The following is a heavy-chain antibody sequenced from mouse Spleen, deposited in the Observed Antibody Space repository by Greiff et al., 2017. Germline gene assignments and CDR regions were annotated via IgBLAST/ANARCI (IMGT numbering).Heavy chain of an antibody. Sequence: EVMLVESGGGLVQPGGSLSLSCAASGFTFTDYYMSWVRQPPGKALEWLGFIRNKANGYTTEYSASVKGRFTISRDNSQSILYLQMNALRAEDSATYYCARSSYYGNPCAMDYWGQGTSVTVSS. CDR2: IRNKANGYTT. D-gene: IGHD2-10*01. CDR3: ARSSYYGNPCAMDY. CDR1: GFTFTDYY. J-gene: IGHJ4*01. V-gene: IGHV7-3*01.